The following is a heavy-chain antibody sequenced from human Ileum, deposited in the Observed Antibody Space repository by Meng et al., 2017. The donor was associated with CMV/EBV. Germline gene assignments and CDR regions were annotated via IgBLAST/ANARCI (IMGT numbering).Heavy chain of an antibody. Sequence: GESLKISCVASGFTFSSHWMHWVRQVPGKGLVSVSRINTDGSYVMYADSVKGRFTISRDNAKNTLYLQMNSLRAEDTAFYYCITEVLGGDYWGQGTLVTVSS. D-gene: IGHD1-14*01. J-gene: IGHJ4*02. CDR2: INTDGSYV. V-gene: IGHV3-74*03. CDR1: GFTFSSHW. CDR3: ITEVLGGDY.